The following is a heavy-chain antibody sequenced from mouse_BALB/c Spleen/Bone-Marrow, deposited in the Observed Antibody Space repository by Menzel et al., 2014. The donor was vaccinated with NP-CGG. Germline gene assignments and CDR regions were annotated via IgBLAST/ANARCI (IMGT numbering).Heavy chain of an antibody. CDR3: APYYYGRWFTY. V-gene: IGHV14-3*02. CDR2: IDPANGNT. Sequence: EVQLVESGAELVKPGASVKLSCTASGFNIKDPYMHWVKQRPEQGLEWIGRIDPANGNTKYDPKFQGKAIITADTSSNTAYLQLSSLTSEDTAVYYCAPYYYGRWFTYWGQGTLVTVSA. CDR1: GFNIKDPY. D-gene: IGHD1-1*01. J-gene: IGHJ3*01.